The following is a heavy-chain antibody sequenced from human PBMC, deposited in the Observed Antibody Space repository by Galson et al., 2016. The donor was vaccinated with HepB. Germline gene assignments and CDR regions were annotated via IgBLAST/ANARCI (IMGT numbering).Heavy chain of an antibody. CDR1: GFTFNTYG. J-gene: IGHJ6*02. CDR2: ISGSGGST. D-gene: IGHD6-13*01. V-gene: IGHV3-23*01. Sequence: SLRLSCAASGFTFNTYGMNWVRQAPGKGLEWVSTISGSGGSTYNADSVKGRFTISRDNSKNTLYLQMNSLRPEDTAVYYCARDREQQLPDYIFYYYGMDVWGQGTTVTVSS. CDR3: ARDREQQLPDYIFYYYGMDV.